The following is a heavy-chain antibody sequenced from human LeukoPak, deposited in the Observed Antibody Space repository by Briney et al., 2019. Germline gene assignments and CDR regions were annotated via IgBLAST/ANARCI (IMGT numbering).Heavy chain of an antibody. CDR1: GFTFSSYW. Sequence: PGGSLRLSCAASGFTFSSYWMSWVRQAPGKGLEWVANIKQDGSEKYYVDSVKGRFTISRDNAKNSLYLQMNSLRAGDTAVYYCARVKADTAMAFDYWGQGTLVTVSS. D-gene: IGHD5-18*01. CDR2: IKQDGSEK. V-gene: IGHV3-7*01. J-gene: IGHJ4*02. CDR3: ARVKADTAMAFDY.